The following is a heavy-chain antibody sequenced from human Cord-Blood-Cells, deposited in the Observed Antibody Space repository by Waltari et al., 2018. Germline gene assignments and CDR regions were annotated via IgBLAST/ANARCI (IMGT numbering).Heavy chain of an antibody. CDR2: IYYSGST. CDR3: ARHGVQDAFDI. J-gene: IGHJ3*02. CDR1: GGSIRSSS. V-gene: IGHV4-59*08. D-gene: IGHD1-1*01. Sequence: QVQLPESGPGLVKPSETLSLPCTVPGGSIRSSSWSWIRQPPGKGLEWIGYIYYSGSTNYNPSLKSRVTISVDTSKNQFSLKLSSVTAADTAVYYCARHGVQDAFDIWGQGTMVTVSS.